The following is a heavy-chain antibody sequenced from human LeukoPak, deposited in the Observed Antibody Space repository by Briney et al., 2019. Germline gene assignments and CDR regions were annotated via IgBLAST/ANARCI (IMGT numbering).Heavy chain of an antibody. CDR2: INHSGST. CDR3: ARGRPDYDFWSGPRYYFDY. V-gene: IGHV4-34*01. D-gene: IGHD3-3*01. Sequence: PSETLSLTCAVYGGSFSGYYWSWIRQPPGKGLEWIGEINHSGSTNYNPSLKSRVTISVDTSKNQFSLKLSSVTAADTAVYYCARGRPDYDFWSGPRYYFDYWGRGTLVTVSS. CDR1: GGSFSGYY. J-gene: IGHJ4*02.